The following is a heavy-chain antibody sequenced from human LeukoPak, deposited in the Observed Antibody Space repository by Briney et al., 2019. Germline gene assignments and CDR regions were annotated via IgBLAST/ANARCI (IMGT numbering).Heavy chain of an antibody. V-gene: IGHV3-48*01. CDR1: GFTFSSYS. CDR3: ARVLHKRNYDSSDYYAY. Sequence: QSGGSLRLSCAASGFTFSSYSMNWVRQAPGKGLEWVSYISSSSSTIYYADSVKGRFTISRDNAKNSLYLQMNSLRAGDTAVYYCARVLHKRNYDSSDYYAYWGQGTLVTVSS. J-gene: IGHJ4*02. CDR2: ISSSSSTI. D-gene: IGHD3-22*01.